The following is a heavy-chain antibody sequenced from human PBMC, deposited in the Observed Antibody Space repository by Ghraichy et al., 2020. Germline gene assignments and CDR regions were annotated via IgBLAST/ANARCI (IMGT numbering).Heavy chain of an antibody. V-gene: IGHV4-34*01. CDR3: ARGRRRGYCSSTSCYRFDY. D-gene: IGHD2-2*01. J-gene: IGHJ4*02. CDR2: INHSGST. CDR1: GGSFSGYY. Sequence: SETLSLTCAVYGGSFSGYYWSWIRQPPGKGLAWIGEINHSGSTNYNPSLKSRVTISVDTSKNQFSLKLSSVTAADTAVYYCARGRRRGYCSSTSCYRFDYWGQGTLVTVSS.